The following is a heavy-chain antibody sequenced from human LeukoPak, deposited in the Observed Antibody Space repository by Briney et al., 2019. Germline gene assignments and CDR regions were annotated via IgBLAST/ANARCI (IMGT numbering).Heavy chain of an antibody. D-gene: IGHD1-26*01. V-gene: IGHV3-30*18. CDR1: GFTFSSYG. CDR3: AKDKWYSGSYLPYYFDY. Sequence: GGPLRLSCAASGFTFSSYGMHWVRQAPGKGLEWVAVISYDGSNKYYADSVRGRFTISRDNSKNTLYLQMNSLRAEDTAVYYCAKDKWYSGSYLPYYFDYWGQGTLVTVSS. J-gene: IGHJ4*02. CDR2: ISYDGSNK.